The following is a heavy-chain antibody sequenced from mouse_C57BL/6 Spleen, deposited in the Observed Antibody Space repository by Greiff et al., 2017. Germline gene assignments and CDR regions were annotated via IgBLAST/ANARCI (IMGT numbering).Heavy chain of an antibody. V-gene: IGHV1-80*01. J-gene: IGHJ2*02. CDR2: IYPGDGDT. CDR3: ARSDDYDDY. Sequence: LQQSGASVKIPCTASGYAFSSYWMNWVKQRPGKGLEWIGQIYPGDGDTNYNGKFKGKATLTADKSSSTAYMQLSSLTSEDSAVYFCARSDDYDDYWGQGTSLTVPS. CDR1: GYAFSSYW. D-gene: IGHD2-4*01.